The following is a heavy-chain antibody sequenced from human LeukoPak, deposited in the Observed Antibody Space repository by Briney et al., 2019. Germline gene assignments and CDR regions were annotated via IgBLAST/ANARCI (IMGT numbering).Heavy chain of an antibody. V-gene: IGHV4-30-2*01. D-gene: IGHD3-3*01. CDR2: IYHSRST. Sequence: SETLSLTCAVSGGSISSGGYSWSWLRQPPGKGLEWIGYIYHSRSTYYNPSLKSRVTISVDRSKNQFSLKLSSVTAADTAVYYCARGRAYYDFWSGYYYDAFDIWGQGTMVTVSS. CDR1: GGSISSGGYS. CDR3: ARGRAYYDFWSGYYYDAFDI. J-gene: IGHJ3*02.